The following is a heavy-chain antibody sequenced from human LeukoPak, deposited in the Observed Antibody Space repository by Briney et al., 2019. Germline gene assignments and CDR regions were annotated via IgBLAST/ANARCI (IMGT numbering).Heavy chain of an antibody. CDR3: ARGTMVRGVIIYPDAFDI. V-gene: IGHV3-7*01. CDR2: IKQDGSEK. J-gene: IGHJ3*02. Sequence: GGSLRLSCAASGFTFSSYWMSWVRQAPGKGLEWVANIKQDGSEKYYVDSVKGRFTISRDNAKNSLYLQMNSLRAEDTAVYYCARGTMVRGVIIYPDAFDIWGQGTMVTVSS. D-gene: IGHD3-10*01. CDR1: GFTFSSYW.